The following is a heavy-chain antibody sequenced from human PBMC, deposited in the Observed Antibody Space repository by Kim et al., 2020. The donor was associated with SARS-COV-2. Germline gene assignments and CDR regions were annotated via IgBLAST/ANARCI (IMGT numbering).Heavy chain of an antibody. CDR1: GITLTTSW. CDR2: IKSDGSVR. CDR3: VRSLADDAFDV. V-gene: IGHV3-74*01. D-gene: IGHD3-16*02. J-gene: IGHJ3*01. Sequence: GGSLRLSCVASGITLTTSWIHWVRQAPGKGLVWVSRIKSDGSVRSYADFVKGRNSVSRDNAKNTLHLQMYSLTVEDTAVYYCVRSLADDAFDVWGQGTLVVVSS.